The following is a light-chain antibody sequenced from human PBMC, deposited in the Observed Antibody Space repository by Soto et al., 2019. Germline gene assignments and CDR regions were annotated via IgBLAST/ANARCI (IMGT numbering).Light chain of an antibody. V-gene: IGLV2-14*01. J-gene: IGLJ1*01. CDR2: DVN. CDR3: SSYTSSSTLYYV. Sequence: QSALTQPASVSGSPGQSITISCTGTSNDVGGYNYVSWYQQHPGRAPKLMIYDVNNRPSGVSNRFSGSKSGNTASLTISGLQAEDEADYYCSSYTSSSTLYYVFGTGTKVTVL. CDR1: SNDVGGYNY.